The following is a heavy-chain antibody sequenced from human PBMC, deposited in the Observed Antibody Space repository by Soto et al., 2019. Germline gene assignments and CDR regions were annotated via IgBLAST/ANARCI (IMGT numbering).Heavy chain of an antibody. CDR1: GFTFSSYG. CDR2: ISYDGSNK. D-gene: IGHD2-2*01. Sequence: QVQLVESGGGVVQPGRSLRLSCAASGFTFSSYGMHWVRQAPGKGLEWVAVISYDGSNKYYADSVKGRFTISRDNSKTTLYLQMNSLRAEDTAVYYCAKEWGPSSSPLPLYYYYGMDVWGQGTTVTVSS. V-gene: IGHV3-30*18. CDR3: AKEWGPSSSPLPLYYYYGMDV. J-gene: IGHJ6*02.